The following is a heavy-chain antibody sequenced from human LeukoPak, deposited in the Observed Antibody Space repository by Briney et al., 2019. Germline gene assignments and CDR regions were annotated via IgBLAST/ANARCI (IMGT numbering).Heavy chain of an antibody. Sequence: SQTLSLTCTVSGGSISSGGYYWSWIRQPPGKGLEWIGYIYHSGSTYYNPSLKSRVTISVDRSKNQFSLKLSSVTAADTAVYYCARGRHRSGWPGDWFDPWGQGTLVTVSS. CDR1: GGSISSGGYY. CDR3: ARGRHRSGWPGDWFDP. J-gene: IGHJ5*02. D-gene: IGHD6-19*01. CDR2: IYHSGST. V-gene: IGHV4-30-2*01.